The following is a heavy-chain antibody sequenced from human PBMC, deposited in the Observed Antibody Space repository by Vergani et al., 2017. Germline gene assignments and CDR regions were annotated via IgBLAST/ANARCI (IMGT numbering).Heavy chain of an antibody. V-gene: IGHV4-59*01. J-gene: IGHJ4*02. D-gene: IGHD6-6*01. CDR2: IYYSGST. CDR1: GGSISSYY. CDR3: AREGQLGRNFDY. Sequence: QVQLQESGPGLVKPSETLSLTCTVSGGSISSYYWSWIRQPPGKGLEWIGYIYYSGSTNYNPSLKSRVTISVDTSKNQFSLKLGSVTAADTAVYYCAREGQLGRNFDYWGQGTLVTVSS.